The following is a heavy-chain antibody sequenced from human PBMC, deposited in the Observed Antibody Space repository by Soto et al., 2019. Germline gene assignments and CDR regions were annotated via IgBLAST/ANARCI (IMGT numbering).Heavy chain of an antibody. J-gene: IGHJ6*02. CDR3: ARSQGSSTSLEIYYYYYYGMDV. CDR1: GGTFSSYP. V-gene: IGHV1-69*02. Sequence: SVKVSCKASGGTFSSYPISWVRQAPGQGLEWMGRIIPVLGIANYAQKFQGRVTITADKSTSTAYMELTSLRSEDTAVYYCARSQGSSTSLEIYYYYYYGMDVWGQGTTVTVSS. D-gene: IGHD2-2*01. CDR2: IIPVLGIA.